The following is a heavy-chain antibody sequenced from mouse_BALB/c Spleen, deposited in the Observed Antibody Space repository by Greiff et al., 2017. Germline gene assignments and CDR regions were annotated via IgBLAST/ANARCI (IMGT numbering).Heavy chain of an antibody. J-gene: IGHJ4*01. CDR2: ISSGGGST. CDR3: ARHDDGNSHYYAMDY. CDR1: GFAFSRYD. D-gene: IGHD2-1*01. Sequence: DVQLVESGGGLVKPGGSLKLSCAASGFAFSRYDMSWVRQTPEKRLEWVAYISSGGGSTYYPDTVKGRFTISSDNAKNTLYLQMSSLKSEDTAMYYCARHDDGNSHYYAMDYWGQGTSVTVSS. V-gene: IGHV5-12-1*01.